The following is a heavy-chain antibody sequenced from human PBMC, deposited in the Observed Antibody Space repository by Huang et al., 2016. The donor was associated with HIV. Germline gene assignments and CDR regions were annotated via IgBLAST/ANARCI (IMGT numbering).Heavy chain of an antibody. CDR3: ARSAYGDLDY. D-gene: IGHD4-17*01. Sequence: QVHLVQSGAEVKKPGASVKVSCKASGYTFTNYEINWVRQAPGRGREWMGCMNPNTGNTGFAQSFQGRVTMTRKTSITTAYMELTSLTSEDTAVYYCARSAYGDLDYWGLGTLVIVSS. J-gene: IGHJ4*02. CDR2: MNPNTGNT. V-gene: IGHV1-8*02. CDR1: GYTFTNYE.